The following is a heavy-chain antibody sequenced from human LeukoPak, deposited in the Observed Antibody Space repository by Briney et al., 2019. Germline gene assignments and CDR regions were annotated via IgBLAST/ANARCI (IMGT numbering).Heavy chain of an antibody. D-gene: IGHD3-22*01. Sequence: GGSLRLSCAASGFTFSSYAMSWVRQAPGKGLEWVSAISGSGGSTYYADSVKGRFTISRDNSKNTLYLQMHSLRAEDTAVYYCAGSPTYYYDSSGFRYFDYWGQGTLVTVSS. CDR3: AGSPTYYYDSSGFRYFDY. J-gene: IGHJ4*02. V-gene: IGHV3-23*01. CDR2: ISGSGGST. CDR1: GFTFSSYA.